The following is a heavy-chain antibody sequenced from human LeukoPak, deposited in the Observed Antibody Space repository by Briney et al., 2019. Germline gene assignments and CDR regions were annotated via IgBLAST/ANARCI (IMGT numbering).Heavy chain of an antibody. CDR3: ARDNFDDSGYDRGSY. CDR2: ISKDGTSHK. D-gene: IGHD5-12*01. V-gene: IGHV3-30-3*01. J-gene: IGHJ4*02. CDR1: RFSFSSYA. Sequence: GGSLRLFCAASRFSFSSYAMHWMRQAPDRGLEWVAVISKDGTSHKFYADSVRGRFTNSRDNIKNTLYLHMNSLRVEDTAVYYCARDNFDDSGYDRGSYWGQGTRVTVSS.